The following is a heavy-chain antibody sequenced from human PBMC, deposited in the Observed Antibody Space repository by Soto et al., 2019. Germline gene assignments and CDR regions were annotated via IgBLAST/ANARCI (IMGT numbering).Heavy chain of an antibody. CDR1: GGSVDSGNHY. D-gene: IGHD4-17*01. Sequence: QVLVQESGPGLVKPSQTLTLSCTVSGGSVDSGNHYWNWIRQPPGKGLEWIGYIYYGESTYYHPSLKSRATISVDTSQSRFSLRLTSVTAADTAVYYCARDMGSAMTTRIFDHWGQGTLVTVSS. CDR3: ARDMGSAMTTRIFDH. V-gene: IGHV4-30-4*01. CDR2: IYYGEST. J-gene: IGHJ4*02.